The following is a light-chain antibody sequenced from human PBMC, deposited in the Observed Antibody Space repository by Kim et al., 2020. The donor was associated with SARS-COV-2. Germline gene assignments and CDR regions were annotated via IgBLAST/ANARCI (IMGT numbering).Light chain of an antibody. J-gene: IGLJ3*02. CDR2: KDA. Sequence: VTPGQTASISCSADTLPKQHAFWYLQKSGQAPVWVIFKDAGRPSGIPERFSGSSSGTNVTLIISRVQAEDEADYYCQSTDTTGNPVFGGGTQLTVL. CDR1: TLPKQH. CDR3: QSTDTTGNPV. V-gene: IGLV3-25*03.